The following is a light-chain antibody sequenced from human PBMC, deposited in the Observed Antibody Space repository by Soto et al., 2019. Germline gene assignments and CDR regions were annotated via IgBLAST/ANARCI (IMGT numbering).Light chain of an antibody. CDR1: SSDVGGYDY. V-gene: IGLV2-8*01. J-gene: IGLJ2*01. CDR3: SSYGGSNNVI. Sequence: QSALTQPPSASGSPGQSVTISCTGTSSDVGGYDYVSWYQQHPGKAPKLMIHEVSKRPSGVPDRFSGSKSGNTASLTVSGLQAEDEADYYCSSYGGSNNVILGGGTKVTVL. CDR2: EVS.